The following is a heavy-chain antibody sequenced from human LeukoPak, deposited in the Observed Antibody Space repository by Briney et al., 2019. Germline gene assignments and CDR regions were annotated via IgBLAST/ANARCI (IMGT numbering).Heavy chain of an antibody. J-gene: IGHJ6*04. CDR3: ARVKEVSSSWVLMDV. D-gene: IGHD6-13*01. Sequence: GASVKVSCKASGGTFSSYAISWVRQAPGQGLEWMGGIIPIFGTANYAQKFQGRVTITTDESTSTAYMELSSLRSEDTAVYYCARVKEVSSSWVLMDVWGKGTTVTVSS. CDR1: GGTFSSYA. CDR2: IIPIFGTA. V-gene: IGHV1-69*05.